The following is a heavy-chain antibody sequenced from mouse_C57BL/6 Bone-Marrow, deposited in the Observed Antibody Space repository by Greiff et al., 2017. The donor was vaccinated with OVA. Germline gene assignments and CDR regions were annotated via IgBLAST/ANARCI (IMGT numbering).Heavy chain of an antibody. Sequence: VQLQQPGAELVRPGSSVKLSCKASGYTFTSYWMYWVKQRPIQGLEWIGNIDPSDSETHYNQKFKDKATLTVDKSSSTAYMQLSSLTSEDSAVYYCARRDYYGQYYFDYWGQGTTLTVSS. CDR1: GYTFTSYW. J-gene: IGHJ2*01. V-gene: IGHV1-52*01. CDR3: ARRDYYGQYYFDY. CDR2: IDPSDSET. D-gene: IGHD1-1*01.